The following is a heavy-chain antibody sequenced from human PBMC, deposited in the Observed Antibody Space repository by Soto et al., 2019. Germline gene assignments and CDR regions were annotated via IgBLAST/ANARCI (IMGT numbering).Heavy chain of an antibody. V-gene: IGHV3-23*01. J-gene: IGHJ4*02. CDR2: ISGSGCST. CDR1: GFTLSSYA. Sequence: GGSLRLSCAASGFTLSSYAMSWVLQAPGKGLEWVSAISGSGCSTYYADSVKGRVTISRDNSKNTLYLQMNSLRAEDTAVYYCAKAPVDIVATIRYSSGWYGGPYFEYWGQGTLVTVSS. D-gene: IGHD5-12*01. CDR3: AKAPVDIVATIRYSSGWYGGPYFEY.